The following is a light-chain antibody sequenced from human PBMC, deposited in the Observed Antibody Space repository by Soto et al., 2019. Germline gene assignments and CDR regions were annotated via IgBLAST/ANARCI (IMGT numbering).Light chain of an antibody. CDR1: SSDVGGYNY. V-gene: IGLV2-14*01. J-gene: IGLJ2*01. Sequence: QSALTQPASVSGSPGRSITISCTGTSSDVGGYNYVSWYQQHPGKAPKLMIYDVSNRPYGVSNRFSGSKSGNTASLTISGLQAEDEADYYCSSYTSSSTLVVFGGGTKVTVL. CDR2: DVS. CDR3: SSYTSSSTLVV.